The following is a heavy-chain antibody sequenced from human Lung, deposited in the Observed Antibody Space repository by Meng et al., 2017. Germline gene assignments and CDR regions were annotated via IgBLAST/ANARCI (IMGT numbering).Heavy chain of an antibody. Sequence: LHRRGPCSLKPSETLSLTCVVSGGSFSDYYWSWIRQPPGKGLEWIGEINHSGSTNYNPSLESRATISVDTSQNNLSLKLSSVTAADSAVYYCARGPTTMAHDFDYWGQGTLVTVSS. V-gene: IGHV4-34*01. CDR3: ARGPTTMAHDFDY. CDR1: GGSFSDYY. D-gene: IGHD4-11*01. CDR2: INHSGST. J-gene: IGHJ4*02.